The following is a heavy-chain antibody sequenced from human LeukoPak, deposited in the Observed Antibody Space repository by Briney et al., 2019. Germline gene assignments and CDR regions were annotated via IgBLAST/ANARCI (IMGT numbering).Heavy chain of an antibody. CDR3: ARGGGLDV. CDR1: GVTFSSYW. J-gene: IGHJ6*02. V-gene: IGHV3-7*03. D-gene: IGHD3-16*01. Sequence: GGALRLSCAASGVTFSSYWMNWAREAPGEGLEWMASINHNGNVNYYVDSVKGRFTISRDNAKNSLYLQMSNLRAEDTAVYFCARGGGLDVWRQGATVTVSS. CDR2: INHNGNVN.